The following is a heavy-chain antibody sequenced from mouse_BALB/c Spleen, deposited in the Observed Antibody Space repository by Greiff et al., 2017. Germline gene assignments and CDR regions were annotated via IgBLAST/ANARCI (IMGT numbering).Heavy chain of an antibody. CDR3: TRGSYYGKGWYFDV. CDR2: ISSGGSYT. J-gene: IGHJ1*01. Sequence: DVQLQESGGGLVKPGGSLKLSCAASGFTFSSYTMSWVRQTPEKRLEWVATISSGGSYTYYPDSVKGRFTISRDNAKNTLYLQMSSLKSEDTAMYYCTRGSYYGKGWYFDVWGAGTTVTVSS. D-gene: IGHD2-10*01. V-gene: IGHV5-6-4*01. CDR1: GFTFSSYT.